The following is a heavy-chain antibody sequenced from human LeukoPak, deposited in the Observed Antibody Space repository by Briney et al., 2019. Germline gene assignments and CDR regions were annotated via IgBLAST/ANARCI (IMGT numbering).Heavy chain of an antibody. D-gene: IGHD3-3*01. J-gene: IGHJ4*02. Sequence: GESLRLSCAASRFTFSSYAMGWVRQAPGKGLEWVSGISGSGGSTYYADSVKGRFTISRDSSKNTLYLQMNSLRAEDTAVYYCAKGPGYDFWSGYYGYFDYWGQGTLVTVSS. CDR3: AKGPGYDFWSGYYGYFDY. CDR1: RFTFSSYA. CDR2: ISGSGGST. V-gene: IGHV3-23*01.